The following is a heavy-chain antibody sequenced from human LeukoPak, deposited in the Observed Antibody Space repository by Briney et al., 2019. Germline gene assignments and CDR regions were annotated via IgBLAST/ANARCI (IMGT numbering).Heavy chain of an antibody. V-gene: IGHV4-39*07. CDR1: GGSISSNSYY. CDR3: ARDDVIYGDSLRPETVDY. CDR2: IYYSGST. Sequence: PSETLSLTCAVSGGSISSNSYYWGWIRQPPGKGLEWIGSIYYSGSTYYNPSLKSRVTISVDTSKNQFSLKLSSVTAADTAVYYCARDDVIYGDSLRPETVDYWGQGTLVTVSS. D-gene: IGHD4-17*01. J-gene: IGHJ4*02.